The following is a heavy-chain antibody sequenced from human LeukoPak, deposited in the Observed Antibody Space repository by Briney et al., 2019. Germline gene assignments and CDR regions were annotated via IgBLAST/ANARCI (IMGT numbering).Heavy chain of an antibody. V-gene: IGHV3-7*01. Sequence: GGSLRLSCAASGFSLSTYWVTWVRQAPGTGLEWVANINPGGTETYYVEPVKGRLTISRDNAKNSVYLQMNSLRAEDSAVYHCGRFGYVAGVDLWGQGTLVTVSS. CDR3: GRFGYVAGVDL. CDR2: INPGGTET. J-gene: IGHJ4*02. D-gene: IGHD6-19*01. CDR1: GFSLSTYW.